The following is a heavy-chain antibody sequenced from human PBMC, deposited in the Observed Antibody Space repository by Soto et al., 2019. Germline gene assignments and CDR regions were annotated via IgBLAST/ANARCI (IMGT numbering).Heavy chain of an antibody. J-gene: IGHJ4*02. CDR2: ISGNSGST. V-gene: IGHV3-23*01. Sequence: EVQLLESGGGLIQPGGSLRLSCAASGFTFSSYAMSWVRQAPGEGLEWASLISGNSGSTYYADSVKGRFTISRDNSKKTLYLQMNSLRAEDTAVYYWAKAKGNSGNYQYIDYWGQGTLVTVSS. CDR1: GFTFSSYA. D-gene: IGHD3-22*01. CDR3: AKAKGNSGNYQYIDY.